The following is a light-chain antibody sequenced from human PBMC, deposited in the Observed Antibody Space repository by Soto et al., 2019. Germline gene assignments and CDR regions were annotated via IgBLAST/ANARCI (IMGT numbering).Light chain of an antibody. Sequence: QSVLTQPASVSGSPGQSITISCTGTSRDVGRYNLVSWYQQHPGKAPKLMIYEGTKRPSGVSNRFSGSRSGNTASLTISGLQADDESIYYCCTYAGVFLLGTGTKVTVL. CDR3: CTYAGVFL. V-gene: IGLV2-23*01. CDR2: EGT. CDR1: SRDVGRYNL. J-gene: IGLJ1*01.